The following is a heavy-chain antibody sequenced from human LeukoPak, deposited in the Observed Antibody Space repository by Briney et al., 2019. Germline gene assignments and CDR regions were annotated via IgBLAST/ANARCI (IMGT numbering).Heavy chain of an antibody. CDR3: ARMVVNGYFDY. CDR2: VYYSGST. J-gene: IGHJ4*02. D-gene: IGHD2-15*01. Sequence: PSETLSLTCTVSGGSISSYYWSWIRQPPGKGLERIGYVYYSGSTNYNPSLKSRVTISVDTSKNQFSLKLSSVTAADTAVYYCARMVVNGYFDYWGQGTLVTVSS. V-gene: IGHV4-59*01. CDR1: GGSISSYY.